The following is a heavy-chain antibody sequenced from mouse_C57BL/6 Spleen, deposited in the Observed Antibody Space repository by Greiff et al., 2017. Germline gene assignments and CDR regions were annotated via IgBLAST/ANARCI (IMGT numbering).Heavy chain of an antibody. CDR2: IDPEDGDT. D-gene: IGHD1-1*01. J-gene: IGHJ4*01. V-gene: IGHV14-1*01. CDR1: GFNIKDYY. CDR3: TTVLYYGSTYDMDY. Sequence: EVQLQQSGAELVRPGASVKLSCTASGFNIKDYYMHWVKQRPEQGLEWIGRIDPEDGDTEYAPKFQGKATMTADTSSNTAYLQLSSLTSEDTAVYYCTTVLYYGSTYDMDYWGQGTSVTVSS.